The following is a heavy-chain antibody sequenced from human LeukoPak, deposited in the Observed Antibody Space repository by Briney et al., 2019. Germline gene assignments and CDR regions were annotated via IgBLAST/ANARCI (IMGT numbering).Heavy chain of an antibody. V-gene: IGHV4-34*01. CDR1: GGSFSGYY. CDR3: AREGNYYDSSGYYGIDY. J-gene: IGHJ4*02. D-gene: IGHD3-22*01. Sequence: SETLSLTCAVYGGSFSGYYWSWIRQPPGKGLEWIGEINHSGSTNYNPSLKSRVTISVDTSKNQFSLKLSSVTAADTAVYYCAREGNYYDSSGYYGIDYWGQGTLVTVSS. CDR2: INHSGST.